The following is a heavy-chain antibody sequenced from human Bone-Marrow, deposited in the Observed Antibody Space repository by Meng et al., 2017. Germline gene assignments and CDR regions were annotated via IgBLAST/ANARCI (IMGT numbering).Heavy chain of an antibody. CDR3: ARGQYFSWWELLPAFWFDP. D-gene: IGHD1-26*01. CDR2: IYHSGST. CDR1: GGSISSSNW. V-gene: IGHV4-4*02. J-gene: IGHJ5*02. Sequence: VEAQGSGPGLVKPSGPLSLPCAVSGGSISSSNWWSWVRQPPGKGLEWIGEIYHSGSTNYNPSLKSRVTISVDKSKNQFSLKLSSVTAADTAVYYCARGQYFSWWELLPAFWFDPWGQGTLVAVSS.